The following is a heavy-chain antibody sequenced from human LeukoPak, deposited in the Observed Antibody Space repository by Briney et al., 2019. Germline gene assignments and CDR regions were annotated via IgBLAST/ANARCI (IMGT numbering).Heavy chain of an antibody. D-gene: IGHD6-13*01. CDR2: IRYDGSNK. CDR1: GFTFSSYG. Sequence: TGGSLRLSCAPSGFTFSSYGMLWVRQPPGKGLEWVAFIRYDGSNKYYADSVKGRFTISRDNSKNTLFLQMNSLRAEDTALYYCAKGPHSSSWPNWFDPWGQGTLVSVSS. V-gene: IGHV3-30*02. CDR3: AKGPHSSSWPNWFDP. J-gene: IGHJ5*02.